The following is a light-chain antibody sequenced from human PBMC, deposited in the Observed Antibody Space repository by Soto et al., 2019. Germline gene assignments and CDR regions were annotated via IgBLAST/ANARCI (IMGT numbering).Light chain of an antibody. CDR2: GAS. CDR3: QHYYTSYTT. V-gene: IGKV3D-15*01. Sequence: EVVITQSPATLSVSPGERATLSCRASETVATNLAWYRQKPGQAPRILISGASTRDTGIPDRFSGSGAGTECTRTISRLEPEDVAVDYCQHYYTSYTTFGQGTKVDI. J-gene: IGKJ1*01. CDR1: ETVATN.